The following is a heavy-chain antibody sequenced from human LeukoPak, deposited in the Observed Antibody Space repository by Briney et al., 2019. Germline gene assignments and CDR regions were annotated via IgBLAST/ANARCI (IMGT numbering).Heavy chain of an antibody. Sequence: SETLSLTCTVSGDSLSRSSWSWIRQSPGGGLEWIGYMFYGGTTNHNSSLKGRVTMSMVTSKDQFSLSLSSVTAADTAVYFCVRHWVHDFGGSDWYFDLWGRGTLVTVSS. D-gene: IGHD4-23*01. CDR2: MFYGGTT. CDR1: GDSLSRSS. J-gene: IGHJ2*01. CDR3: VRHWVHDFGGSDWYFDL. V-gene: IGHV4-59*08.